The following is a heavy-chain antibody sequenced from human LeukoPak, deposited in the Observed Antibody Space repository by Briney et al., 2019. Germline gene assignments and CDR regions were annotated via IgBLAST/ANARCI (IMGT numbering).Heavy chain of an antibody. Sequence: SVTVSFTASGGIFTSYAFGWVRQAPGQGLEWMGRIIPILGIVNYAQKFQGRITITGDESTNTAYMELSSLRSDDTAVYYCARVVLWFGESGRYYFDYWGQGTLVTVSS. D-gene: IGHD3-10*01. CDR2: IIPILGIV. CDR3: ARVVLWFGESGRYYFDY. J-gene: IGHJ4*02. V-gene: IGHV1-69*13. CDR1: GGIFTSYA.